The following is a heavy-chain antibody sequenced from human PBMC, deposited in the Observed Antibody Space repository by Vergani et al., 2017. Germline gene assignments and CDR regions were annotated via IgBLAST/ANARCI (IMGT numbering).Heavy chain of an antibody. CDR3: AKDQFVPGCSSTSCYNWFDP. CDR1: GFTFSGSA. CDR2: IRSKANSYAT. J-gene: IGHJ5*02. V-gene: IGHV3-73*02. D-gene: IGHD2-2*01. Sequence: EVQLVESGGGLVQPGGSLKLSCAASGFTFSGSAMHWVRQASGKGLEWVGRIRSKANSYATAYAASVKGRFTISRDDSKNTAYLQMNSLKTEDTAVYYCAKDQFVPGCSSTSCYNWFDPWGQGTLVTVSS.